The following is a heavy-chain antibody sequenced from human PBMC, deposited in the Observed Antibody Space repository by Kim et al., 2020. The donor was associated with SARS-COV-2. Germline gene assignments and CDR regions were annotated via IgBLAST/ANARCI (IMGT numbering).Heavy chain of an antibody. V-gene: IGHV3-23*01. Sequence: GDAPNNADAVKGRCTNSRDNSKNTLYLQMNSLRVEDTAVYHCATTTEFDSWGQGALVTVSS. J-gene: IGHJ4*02. CDR2: GDAP. D-gene: IGHD1-1*01. CDR3: ATTTEFDS.